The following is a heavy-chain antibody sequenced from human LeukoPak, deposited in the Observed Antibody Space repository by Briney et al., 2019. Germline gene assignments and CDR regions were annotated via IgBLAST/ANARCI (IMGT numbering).Heavy chain of an antibody. V-gene: IGHV3-20*04. D-gene: IGHD6-13*01. CDR2: VNWNGGST. CDR1: GFTFDDSG. J-gene: IGHJ6*02. CDR3: ARIQRAAAGTGKYYHYFYGMDV. Sequence: GGSLRLSCTASGFTFDDSGMSWVRQAPGKGLEWVSSVNWNGGSTNYADSVKGRFTISRDNAKNSLYLQMNSLRAEDTAVYYCARIQRAAAGTGKYYHYFYGMDVWGQGTTVTVS.